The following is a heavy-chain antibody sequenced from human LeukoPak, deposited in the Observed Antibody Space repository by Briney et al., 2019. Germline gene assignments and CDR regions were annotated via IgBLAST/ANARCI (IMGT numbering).Heavy chain of an antibody. CDR3: ARNPPGIYDILTGSYDGYFDY. D-gene: IGHD3-9*01. J-gene: IGHJ4*02. V-gene: IGHV3-48*03. CDR1: GFTFSSYE. CDR2: ISSSGSTI. Sequence: GGSLRLSCAASGFTFSSYEMNWVRQAPGKGLEWVSYISSSGSTIYYADSVKGRFTIYRDNAKNSLYLQMNSLRAEDTAVYYCARNPPGIYDILTGSYDGYFDYWGQGTLVTVSS.